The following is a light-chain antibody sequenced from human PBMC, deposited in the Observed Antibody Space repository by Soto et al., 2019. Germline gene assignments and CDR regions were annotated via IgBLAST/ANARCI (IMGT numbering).Light chain of an antibody. CDR3: QQYGSSPQT. V-gene: IGKV3-15*01. Sequence: ISMAQSPATLSVSPGERVTLSCGASETISSDLAWYQHRPGQAPRLLIYGASTRAPGVPARFSGSGSGTDFTLAISRLEPEDFAVYYCQQYGSSPQTFGQGTKVDIK. CDR2: GAS. J-gene: IGKJ1*01. CDR1: ETISSD.